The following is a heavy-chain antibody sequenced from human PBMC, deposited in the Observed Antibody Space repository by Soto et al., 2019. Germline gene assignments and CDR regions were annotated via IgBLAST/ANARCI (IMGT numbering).Heavy chain of an antibody. D-gene: IGHD3-3*01. J-gene: IGHJ6*02. CDR1: GYTFTSYC. CDR2: ISAYNGNT. CDR3: ARLRSTPYYYYGMDV. V-gene: IGHV1-18*01. Sequence: ASVKVSCKASGYTFTSYCISWVRQAPGQGLEWMGWISAYNGNTNYAQKLQGRVTMTTDTSTSTAYMELRSLRSDDTAVYYCARLRSTPYYYYGMDVWGQGTTVTVSS.